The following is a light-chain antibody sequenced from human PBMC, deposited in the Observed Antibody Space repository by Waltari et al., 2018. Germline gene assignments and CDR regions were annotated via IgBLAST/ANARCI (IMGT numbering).Light chain of an antibody. V-gene: IGLV2-11*01. CDR3: YSYTGHDTPYV. Sequence: QSALTQPRSVSGSPGQSVTISCTGTSSDVGRYNYVSWYQQHPGQAPKLMIYDVTKRPSGVPERFSGSKSGNTASLTISGLQAEDEADYYCYSYTGHDTPYVFGTGTKVTVL. CDR2: DVT. CDR1: SSDVGRYNY. J-gene: IGLJ1*01.